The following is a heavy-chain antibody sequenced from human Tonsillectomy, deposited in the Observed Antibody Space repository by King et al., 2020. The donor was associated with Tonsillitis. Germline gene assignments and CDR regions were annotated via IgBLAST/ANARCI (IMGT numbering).Heavy chain of an antibody. Sequence: VQLVESGGGLVQPGRSLRLSCAASGFTFSTYAMHWVRQAPGRGLEWVSFISHDGSIKFYADSVKGRFTISRDNSKNTLYLQMNSLRAEDTALYYCARNFDSSGYFDAFDIWGQGTMVTVSS. D-gene: IGHD3-22*01. CDR2: ISHDGSIK. CDR1: GFTFSTYA. J-gene: IGHJ3*02. CDR3: ARNFDSSGYFDAFDI. V-gene: IGHV3-30*19.